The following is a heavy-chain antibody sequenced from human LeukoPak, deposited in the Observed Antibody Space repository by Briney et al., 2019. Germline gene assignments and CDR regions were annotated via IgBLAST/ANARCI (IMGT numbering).Heavy chain of an antibody. CDR1: GYTFTSYD. Sequence: GASVKVSCKASGYTFTSYDINWVRQATGQALEWMGWMNPNSGNTGYAQKFQGRVTMTRNTSINTAYMKVSSLRSEDTAVYYCARRVASSGTPLGYWGQETLVTVSS. V-gene: IGHV1-8*01. J-gene: IGHJ4*02. D-gene: IGHD6-19*01. CDR3: ARRVASSGTPLGY. CDR2: MNPNSGNT.